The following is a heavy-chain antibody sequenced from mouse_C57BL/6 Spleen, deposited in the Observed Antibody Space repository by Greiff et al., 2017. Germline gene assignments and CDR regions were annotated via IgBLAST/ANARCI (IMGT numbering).Heavy chain of an antibody. D-gene: IGHD1-1*01. Sequence: QVQLQQPGAELVRPGSSVKLSCKASGYTFTSYWMHWVKQRPIQGLEWIGNIDPSDSETHYNQKFKDKATLTVDKSSSTAYMQLSSLTSEDSAVYCCARFPFATVVEGYFDVWGTGTTVTVSS. CDR3: ARFPFATVVEGYFDV. CDR1: GYTFTSYW. V-gene: IGHV1-52*01. CDR2: IDPSDSET. J-gene: IGHJ1*03.